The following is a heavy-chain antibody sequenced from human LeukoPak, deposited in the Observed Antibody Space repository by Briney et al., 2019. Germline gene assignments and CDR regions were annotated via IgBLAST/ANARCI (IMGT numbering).Heavy chain of an antibody. V-gene: IGHV1-18*04. Sequence: GASVKVSCKASGYTFTSYGISWVRQAPGQGLEWMGWISAYNGNTNYAQKLQGRVTMTTDTSTSTAYMELRSLRSDDTAVHYCARASISLVVPAAKNWFDPWGQGTLVTVSS. CDR3: ARASISLVVPAAKNWFDP. CDR1: GYTFTSYG. J-gene: IGHJ5*02. CDR2: ISAYNGNT. D-gene: IGHD2-2*01.